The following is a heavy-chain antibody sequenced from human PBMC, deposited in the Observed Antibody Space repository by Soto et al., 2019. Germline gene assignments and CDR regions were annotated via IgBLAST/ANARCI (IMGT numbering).Heavy chain of an antibody. CDR2: IYYSGST. J-gene: IGHJ5*02. CDR1: GGSISSYY. D-gene: IGHD5-12*01. CDR3: ARRFTATISP. Sequence: SETPSLTCTVSGGSISSYYWSWIRQPPGKGLEWIGYIYYSGSTNYNPSLKSRVTISVDTSKNQFSLKLSSVTAADTAVYYCARRFTATISPWGQGTLVTVSS. V-gene: IGHV4-59*01.